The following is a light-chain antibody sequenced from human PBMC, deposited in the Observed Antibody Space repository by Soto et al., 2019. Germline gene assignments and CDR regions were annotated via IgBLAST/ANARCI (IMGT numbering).Light chain of an antibody. Sequence: DIQMTQSPSTLSASVGDRVTITCRASQSINNWLAWYQQKPGKVPKLLIYDASSLESGVPSRFSGSGSGTEFTLTSSILQPDDFASYCCQQYNCYFGPGTKVDI. V-gene: IGKV1-5*01. J-gene: IGKJ3*01. CDR1: QSINNW. CDR3: QQYNCY. CDR2: DAS.